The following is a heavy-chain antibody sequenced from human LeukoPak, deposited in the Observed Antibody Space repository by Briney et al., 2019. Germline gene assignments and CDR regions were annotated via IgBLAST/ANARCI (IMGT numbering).Heavy chain of an antibody. CDR2: ISYDGSNK. CDR1: GFTFSSYA. CDR3: ARDPYGDYYFDY. D-gene: IGHD4-17*01. J-gene: IGHJ4*02. V-gene: IGHV3-30-3*01. Sequence: GGSLRLSCAASGFTFSSYAMHWVRQAPGKGLEWVAVISYDGSNKYYADSVRGRFTISRDNSKNTLYLQMNSLRAEDTAVYYCARDPYGDYYFDYWGQGTLVTVSS.